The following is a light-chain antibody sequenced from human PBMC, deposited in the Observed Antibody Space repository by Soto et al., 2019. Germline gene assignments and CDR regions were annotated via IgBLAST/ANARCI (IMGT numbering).Light chain of an antibody. V-gene: IGKV3-15*01. CDR3: QQYNNWPPYT. Sequence: EIGMTQSPATLSVSPGERATLSCRASQSVSSNLAWYQQKPGQAPRLLIYVASTRATGIPARFSGSGSGTEFTLTISSLQSEDFAVYYCQQYNNWPPYTFGQGTQLAI. CDR2: VAS. J-gene: IGKJ2*01. CDR1: QSVSSN.